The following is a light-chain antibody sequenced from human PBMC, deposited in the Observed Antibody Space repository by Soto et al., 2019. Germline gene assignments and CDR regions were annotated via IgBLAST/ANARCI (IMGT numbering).Light chain of an antibody. CDR2: DAT. V-gene: IGKV1-5*01. CDR1: QSISSW. Sequence: DIQMTQSPSTLSASVGDRVTITCRASQSISSWLAWYQQKPGKAPKLLIYDATSLESGVPSRFSCSGSGTEFTVTISSLQPDELATYYCQQYNSYAEPCGGGTKVEIK. CDR3: QQYNSYAEP. J-gene: IGKJ4*01.